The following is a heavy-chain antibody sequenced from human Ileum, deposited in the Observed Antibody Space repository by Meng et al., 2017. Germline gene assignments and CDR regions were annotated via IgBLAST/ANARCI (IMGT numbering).Heavy chain of an antibody. CDR2: INHSGST. Sequence: QVQLPQWGRGRLKPSETLSLPCAVYGGSFSGYYWSWIRQPPGKGLEWIGEINHSGSTNYNPSLKSRVTISVDTSKNQFSLKLSSVTAADTAVYYCARGGGRYGPDFDYWGQGTLVTVSS. V-gene: IGHV4-34*01. CDR3: ARGGGRYGPDFDY. D-gene: IGHD3-16*01. J-gene: IGHJ4*02. CDR1: GGSFSGYY.